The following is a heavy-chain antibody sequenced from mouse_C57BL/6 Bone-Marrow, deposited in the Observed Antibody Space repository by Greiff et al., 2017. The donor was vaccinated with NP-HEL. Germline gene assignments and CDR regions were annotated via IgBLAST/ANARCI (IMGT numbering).Heavy chain of an antibody. Sequence: QVQLQQPGAELVRPGSSVKLSCKASGYTFTSYWMDWVKQRPGQGLEWIGNIYPSDSETHYNQKFKDKATLTVDKSSSTAYMQLSSLTSEDSAVYYCARFLIYDCYYVGAYWGQGTLVTVSA. V-gene: IGHV1-61*01. CDR3: ARFLIYDCYYVGAY. J-gene: IGHJ3*01. CDR1: GYTFTSYW. D-gene: IGHD2-3*01. CDR2: IYPSDSET.